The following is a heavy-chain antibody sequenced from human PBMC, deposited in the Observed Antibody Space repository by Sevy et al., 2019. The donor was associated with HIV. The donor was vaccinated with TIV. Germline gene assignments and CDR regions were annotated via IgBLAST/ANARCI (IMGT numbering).Heavy chain of an antibody. CDR3: AGGATEQDAFDI. CDR2: ISSSGSTI. J-gene: IGHJ3*02. Sequence: GGSLRLSCAASGFTFSDYYMSWIRQAPGKGLEWVSYISSSGSTIYYADSVKGRLTISRDKAKNSLYLQMNSLRAEDTAVYYCAGGATEQDAFDIWGQWTMVTVSS. V-gene: IGHV3-11*01. CDR1: GFTFSDYY.